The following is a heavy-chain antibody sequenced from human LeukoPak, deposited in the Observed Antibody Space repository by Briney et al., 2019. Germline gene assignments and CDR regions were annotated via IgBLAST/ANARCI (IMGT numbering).Heavy chain of an antibody. V-gene: IGHV3-15*01. CDR3: TTGYYDSSGFDY. J-gene: IGHJ4*02. D-gene: IGHD3-22*01. CDR2: IKSKTDGGTT. CDR1: GFTFSNAW. Sequence: GGSLRLSCAASGFTFSNAWMSWVRQAPGKGLEWVGRIKSKTDGGTTDYAAPAKGRFTISRDDSKNTLYLQMNSLKTEDTAVYYCTTGYYDSSGFDYWGQGTLVTVSS.